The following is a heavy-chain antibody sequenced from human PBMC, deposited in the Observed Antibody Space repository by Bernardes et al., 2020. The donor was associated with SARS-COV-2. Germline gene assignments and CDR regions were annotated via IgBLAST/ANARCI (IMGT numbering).Heavy chain of an antibody. CDR3: VKKGVGHNPFDS. D-gene: IGHD3-16*01. Sequence: GGSLRLSCAASGFTLTNYAMTWVRQAPGKGLQWVSVIGSDGTTTYYADSVKGRFTISRDMSKSTLYLQMNSLRADDTAVYYCVKKGVGHNPFDSWGQGTLVAVSS. J-gene: IGHJ4*02. CDR2: IGSDGTTT. CDR1: GFTLTNYA. V-gene: IGHV3-23*01.